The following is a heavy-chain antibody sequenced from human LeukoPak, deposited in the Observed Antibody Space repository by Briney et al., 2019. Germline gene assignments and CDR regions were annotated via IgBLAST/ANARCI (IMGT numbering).Heavy chain of an antibody. CDR1: GYTFTSYG. V-gene: IGHV1-18*01. Sequence: GASVKVSCKASGYTFTSYGISWVRQAPGQGLEWMGWISAYNGNTNYAQKLQGRVTMTTDTSTSTAYMELRSLRSDDTAVYYCARDRDFWSGYSSPSDYWGQGTLVTVSS. CDR3: ARDRDFWSGYSSPSDY. J-gene: IGHJ4*02. D-gene: IGHD3-3*01. CDR2: ISAYNGNT.